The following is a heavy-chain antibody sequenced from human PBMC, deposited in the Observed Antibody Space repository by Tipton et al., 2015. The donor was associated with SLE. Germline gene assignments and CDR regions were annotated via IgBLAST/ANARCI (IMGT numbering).Heavy chain of an antibody. V-gene: IGHV3-30*02. CDR2: IRADGSNK. D-gene: IGHD3-16*01. CDR3: AGGTGGYFDH. Sequence: SGFTYSGYAMHWVHQAPGKGLEWVAFIRADGSNKDYADSVKGRFTISRDNSKNTLYLQMNRLRVEDTAVYYCAGGTGGYFDHWGQGTLVTVSS. CDR1: GFTYSGYA. J-gene: IGHJ4*02.